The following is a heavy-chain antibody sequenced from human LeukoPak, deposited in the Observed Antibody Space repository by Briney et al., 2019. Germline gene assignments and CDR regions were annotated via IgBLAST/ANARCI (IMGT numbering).Heavy chain of an antibody. V-gene: IGHV4-39*01. J-gene: IGHJ4*02. D-gene: IGHD3-22*01. CDR2: IYYSGST. CDR1: GGSISSSSYY. Sequence: SETLSLTCTVSGGSISSSSYYWGWIRQPPGKGLEWIGSIYYSGSTYYNPSLKSRVTISVDTSKNQFSLKLSPVTAADTAVYYCATPYYYDSSGGHFDYWGQGTLVTVSS. CDR3: ATPYYYDSSGGHFDY.